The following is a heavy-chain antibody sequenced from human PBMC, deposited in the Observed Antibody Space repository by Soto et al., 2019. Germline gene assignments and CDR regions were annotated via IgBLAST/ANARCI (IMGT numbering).Heavy chain of an antibody. Sequence: ASVKVSCKSSGYRFETYAISWVRQAPGQGLEWMGWIRAYNIDTYYAQKFQDRVTMTTDTSTGTAYMELRSLRSDDTAVYYCARRHEVIIGVMDVWGQGTTVTVSS. CDR2: IRAYNIDT. CDR3: ARRHEVIIGVMDV. CDR1: GYRFETYA. V-gene: IGHV1-18*01. D-gene: IGHD3-10*01. J-gene: IGHJ6*02.